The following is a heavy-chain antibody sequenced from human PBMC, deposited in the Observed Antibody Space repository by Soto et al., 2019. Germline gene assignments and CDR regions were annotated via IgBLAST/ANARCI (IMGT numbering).Heavy chain of an antibody. CDR3: VPRKGDPFT. V-gene: IGHV3-33*03. J-gene: IGHJ4*02. CDR1: GFTFTNYG. D-gene: IGHD3-16*01. CDR2: IWDDESNK. Sequence: GGSLRLSCTATGFTFTNYGLRWVRQDPGKGLEWVAAIWDDESNKYYADSVKGRFTISRDNSKNTLSLQMNSLRVEDSAVYYCVPRKGDPFTWGPGTLVTVSS.